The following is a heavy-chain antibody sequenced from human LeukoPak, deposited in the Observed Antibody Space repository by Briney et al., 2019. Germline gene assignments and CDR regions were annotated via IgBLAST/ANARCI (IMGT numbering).Heavy chain of an antibody. Sequence: SETLSLTCAVYGGSFSGYYWSWIRQPPGKGLEWIGEINHSGSTNYNPSLKSRVTISVDTSKNQFSLKLSSVTAADTAVYYCARVVRAYYDFWSGQKLYFDYWGQGTLVTVSS. D-gene: IGHD3-3*01. V-gene: IGHV4-34*01. CDR1: GGSFSGYY. J-gene: IGHJ4*02. CDR3: ARVVRAYYDFWSGQKLYFDY. CDR2: INHSGST.